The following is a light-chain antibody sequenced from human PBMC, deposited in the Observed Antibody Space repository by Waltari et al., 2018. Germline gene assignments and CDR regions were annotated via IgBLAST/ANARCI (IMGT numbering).Light chain of an antibody. Sequence: QSALTQPASVSASPEQSITISCPGTSSDVGGYNYVSWYQQHPGKAPKLMIYDVSKRPSGVSNRFSGSKSGNTASLTISGLQAEDEADYYCSSYTSSSTYVFGTGTKVTVL. CDR3: SSYTSSSTYV. CDR1: SSDVGGYNY. CDR2: DVS. V-gene: IGLV2-14*01. J-gene: IGLJ1*01.